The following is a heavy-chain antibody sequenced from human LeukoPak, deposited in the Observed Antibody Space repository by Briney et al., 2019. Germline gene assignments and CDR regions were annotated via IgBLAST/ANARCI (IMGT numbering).Heavy chain of an antibody. D-gene: IGHD6-19*01. V-gene: IGHV3-23*01. CDR1: GFTFSSYA. CDR2: ISGSGGST. Sequence: GGSLRLSCAASGFTFSSYAMSWVRQAPGKGLEWVSAISGSGGSTYYADSVKGRFTISRDNSKNTLYLQMNSLRAEDTAVYYRSKDSPPQWLAIDFWGPGTLVTASP. CDR3: SKDSPPQWLAIDF. J-gene: IGHJ4*02.